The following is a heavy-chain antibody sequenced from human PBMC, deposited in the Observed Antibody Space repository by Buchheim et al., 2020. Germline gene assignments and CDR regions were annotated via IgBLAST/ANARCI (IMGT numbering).Heavy chain of an antibody. J-gene: IGHJ6*02. CDR1: GFTFSSYG. Sequence: QVQLVESGGGVVQPGRSLRLSCAASGFTFSSYGMHWVRQAPGKGLEWVAVISHDGSNKYYADSVKGRFTISRGNSKNTLYRQMNSLRAEDTAVYYCAKDREVVAATLYYGMDVWGQGTT. V-gene: IGHV3-30*18. D-gene: IGHD2-15*01. CDR3: AKDREVVAATLYYGMDV. CDR2: ISHDGSNK.